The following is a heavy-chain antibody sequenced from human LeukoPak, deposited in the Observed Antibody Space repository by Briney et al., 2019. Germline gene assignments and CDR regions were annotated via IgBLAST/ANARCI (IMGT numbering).Heavy chain of an antibody. V-gene: IGHV4-39*07. D-gene: IGHD3-9*01. CDR3: ARSPRGYDILTGYFPATFDY. Sequence: SETLSLTCTVSGGSISSSSYYWGWIRQPPGKGLEWIGSIYYSGSTYYNPSLKSRVTISVDTSKNQFSLKLSSVTAADTAVYYCARSPRGYDILTGYFPATFDYWGQGTLVTVSS. CDR2: IYYSGST. CDR1: GGSISSSSYY. J-gene: IGHJ4*02.